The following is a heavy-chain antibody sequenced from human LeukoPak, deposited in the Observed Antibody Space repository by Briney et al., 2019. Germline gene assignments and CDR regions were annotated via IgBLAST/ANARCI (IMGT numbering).Heavy chain of an antibody. CDR3: ARGDPIYDFWSGGDH. J-gene: IGHJ4*02. CDR1: GFTFSSYW. D-gene: IGHD3-3*01. CDR2: ISYDGSNK. Sequence: GGSLRLSCAASGFTFSSYWMSWVRQAPGKGLEWVAVISYDGSNKYYADSVKGRFTISRDNARNSLYLQMNSLRAEDTAVYYCARGDPIYDFWSGGDHWGQGSLVSVSS. V-gene: IGHV3-30*03.